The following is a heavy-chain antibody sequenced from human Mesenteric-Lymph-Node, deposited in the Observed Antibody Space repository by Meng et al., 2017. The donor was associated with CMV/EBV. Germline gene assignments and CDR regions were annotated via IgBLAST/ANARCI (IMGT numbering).Heavy chain of an antibody. CDR1: FSLSTREVG. V-gene: IGHV2-5*02. D-gene: IGHD2-15*01. CDR3: VHTNVVVVPVRGRYLDY. CDR2: IYWDDDK. Sequence: FSLSTREVGVGWIRQPPGKALEWLALIYWDDDKRYSPPLKSRLTITKDTSRNQVVLTMTNMDPVDTATYYCVHTNVVVVPVRGRYLDYWGQGTLVTVSS. J-gene: IGHJ4*02.